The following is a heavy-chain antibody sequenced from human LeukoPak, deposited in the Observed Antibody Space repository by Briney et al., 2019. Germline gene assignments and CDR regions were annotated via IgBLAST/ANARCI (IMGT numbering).Heavy chain of an antibody. CDR2: IYSDGST. CDR3: ARVYYDSSGYHDFFDH. J-gene: IGHJ4*02. CDR1: GGSIWSYY. Sequence: SESLSLTCTVSGGSIWSYYWSWIRQPAGKGLEWIGRIYSDGSTNFNPSLKSRVTMSVDTSKNQFSLRLSSVTAADTAMYYCARVYYDSSGYHDFFDHWGQGTLVTVSS. V-gene: IGHV4-4*07. D-gene: IGHD3-22*01.